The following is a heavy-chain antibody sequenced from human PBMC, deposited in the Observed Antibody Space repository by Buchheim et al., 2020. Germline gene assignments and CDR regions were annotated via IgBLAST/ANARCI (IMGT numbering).Heavy chain of an antibody. CDR3: ASGGENYGSGRGPFDY. CDR1: GFTFSSYS. V-gene: IGHV3-21*01. D-gene: IGHD3-10*01. J-gene: IGHJ4*02. CDR2: ISSSSGYI. Sequence: EVQLVESGGGLVKPGGSLRLSCAASGFTFSSYSMNWVRQAPGKGLEWVSSISSSSGYIYYADSVKGRFTISRDNAKHSLYLQMNSLRAEDTAVYYCASGGENYGSGRGPFDYWGQGTL.